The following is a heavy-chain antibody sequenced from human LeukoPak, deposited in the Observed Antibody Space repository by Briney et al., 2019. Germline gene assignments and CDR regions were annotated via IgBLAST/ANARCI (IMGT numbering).Heavy chain of an antibody. CDR2: FSSGGRT. CDR3: ASILYG. J-gene: IGHJ4*02. CDR1: GFTVSTYS. V-gene: IGHV3-53*01. D-gene: IGHD2-2*02. Sequence: PGGSLRLSCAASGFTVSTYSMSWVRQAPGTGLEWVATFSSGGRTSYADSVKGRFTISRDTSQNTVFLQMNSLRDEDTALYYCASILYGWGQGTLVTVSS.